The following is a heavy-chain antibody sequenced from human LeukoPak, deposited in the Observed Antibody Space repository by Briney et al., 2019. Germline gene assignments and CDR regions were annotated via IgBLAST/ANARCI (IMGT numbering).Heavy chain of an antibody. CDR1: GFTFSDYY. CDR3: AKRSSDWPLFDC. V-gene: IGHV3-11*03. CDR2: ISSSSSYT. J-gene: IGHJ4*02. D-gene: IGHD6-25*01. Sequence: GGSLRFSCAASGFTFSDYYMSWIRQAPGKGLEWVSYISSSSSYTNYADSVKGRFTISRDNAKNSLYLQMNSLRADDTAVYYCAKRSSDWPLFDCWAQGTPVTVSS.